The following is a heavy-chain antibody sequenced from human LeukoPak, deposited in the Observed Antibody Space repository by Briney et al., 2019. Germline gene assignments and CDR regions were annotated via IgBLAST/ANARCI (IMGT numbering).Heavy chain of an antibody. D-gene: IGHD5-12*01. CDR2: ISGSGGSS. V-gene: IGHV3-23*01. Sequence: PGGSLRLSCAASGFTFSSYAMSWVRQAPGKELEWVSAISGSGGSSYYADSVKGRLTISRDNSKNTLYLQMNSLRAEDTAVYYCAKGKTMVATQRIFDYWGQGTLVTVSS. CDR3: AKGKTMVATQRIFDY. J-gene: IGHJ4*02. CDR1: GFTFSSYA.